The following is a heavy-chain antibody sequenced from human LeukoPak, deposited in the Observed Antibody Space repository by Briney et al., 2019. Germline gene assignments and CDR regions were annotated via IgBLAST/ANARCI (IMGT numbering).Heavy chain of an antibody. J-gene: IGHJ4*02. D-gene: IGHD3-22*01. CDR2: IYPGDSDT. CDR3: ATTYDSSGYRFDY. Sequence: GESLKISCKGSGYSFTSYWIGWVRQMPGKGLEWMGIIYPGDSDTRYSPSFQGQVTISADKSISTAYLQWSSLKASDTAMYYCATTYDSSGYRFDYWGQGTLVTVSS. CDR1: GYSFTSYW. V-gene: IGHV5-51*01.